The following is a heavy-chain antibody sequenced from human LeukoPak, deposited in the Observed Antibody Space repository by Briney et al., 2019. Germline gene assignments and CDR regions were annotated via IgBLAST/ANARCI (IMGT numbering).Heavy chain of an antibody. D-gene: IGHD4-23*01. V-gene: IGHV3-23*01. CDR2: ISGSGGST. CDR1: GGTFSSYA. Sequence: SCKASGGTFSSYAISWVRQAPGKGLEWVSAISGSGGSTYYAGSVKGRFTISRDNSKNTLYLQMNSLRAEDTAVYYCAREYNDYGGTKTFDYWGQGTLVTVSS. CDR3: AREYNDYGGTKTFDY. J-gene: IGHJ4*02.